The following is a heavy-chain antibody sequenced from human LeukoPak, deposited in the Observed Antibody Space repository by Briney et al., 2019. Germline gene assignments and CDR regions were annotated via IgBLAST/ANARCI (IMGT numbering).Heavy chain of an antibody. V-gene: IGHV4-59*08. CDR2: IYYSGST. CDR3: ARLNMYSGSFHIDY. D-gene: IGHD1-26*01. J-gene: IGHJ4*02. CDR1: GGSISDYY. Sequence: SETLSLTCTVSGGSISDYYWSWIRQPPGKGLEWIGYIYYSGSTNYSPSLRGRVTISVDTSKNQFSPNLSSVTAADTAVYYCARLNMYSGSFHIDYWGQGTLVTVSS.